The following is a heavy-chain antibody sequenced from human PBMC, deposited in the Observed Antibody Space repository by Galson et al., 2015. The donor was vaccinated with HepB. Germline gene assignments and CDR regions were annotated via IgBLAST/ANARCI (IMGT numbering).Heavy chain of an antibody. CDR2: IKSKTDGGTT. Sequence: SLRLSCAASGFTFSNAWMSWVRQAPGKGLEWVGRIKSKTDGGTTDYAAPVKGRFTISRDDSKTTLYLQMNSLKTEGTAVYYCTYGSGSSYYYYYGMDVWGQGTTVTVSS. V-gene: IGHV3-15*01. J-gene: IGHJ6*02. CDR3: TYGSGSSYYYYYGMDV. D-gene: IGHD3-10*01. CDR1: GFTFSNAW.